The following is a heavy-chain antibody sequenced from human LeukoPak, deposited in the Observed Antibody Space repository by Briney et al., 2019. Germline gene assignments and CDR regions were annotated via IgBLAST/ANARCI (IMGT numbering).Heavy chain of an antibody. CDR3: ARDDSGSFGY. CDR1: GFTFSSYG. CDR2: IRYDGSNK. V-gene: IGHV3-30*02. D-gene: IGHD1-26*01. J-gene: IGHJ4*02. Sequence: GGSLRLSCAASGFTFSSYGMHWVRQAPGKGLEWVAFIRYDGSNKYYADSVKGRFTISRDNSKNTLYLQMGSLRAEDMAVYYCARDDSGSFGYWGQGTLVTVSS.